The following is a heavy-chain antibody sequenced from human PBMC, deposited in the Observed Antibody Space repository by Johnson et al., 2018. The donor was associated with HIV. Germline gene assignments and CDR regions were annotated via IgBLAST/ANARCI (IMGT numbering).Heavy chain of an antibody. V-gene: IGHV3-30*04. CDR3: ARDSGYEDQEGFDI. Sequence: QVQLVESGGGVVQPGRSLRLSCAASGFTFSSYAMHWVRQAPGTGLEWVAVISYDGSKKLYADSVKGRFTISRDNSKNTLYLQMNSLRAEETAVYYCARDSGYEDQEGFDIWGQGTMVTVSS. CDR1: GFTFSSYA. D-gene: IGHD5-12*01. J-gene: IGHJ3*02. CDR2: ISYDGSKK.